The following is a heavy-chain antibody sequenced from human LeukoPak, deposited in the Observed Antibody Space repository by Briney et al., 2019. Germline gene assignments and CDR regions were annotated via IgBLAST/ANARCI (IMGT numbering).Heavy chain of an antibody. V-gene: IGHV3-7*04. D-gene: IGHD3-22*01. CDR1: GFTFSFYW. CDR2: IKQDGSEK. Sequence: PGGSLRLSCVASGFTFSFYWMGWVRQAPGKGLEWVANIKQDGSEKYYVDSARGRYTISRDNAKNSLYLQMNSLRAEDTAVYYCARDEHQYYSESSGRFDYWGRGTLVTVSS. CDR3: ARDEHQYYSESSGRFDY. J-gene: IGHJ4*02.